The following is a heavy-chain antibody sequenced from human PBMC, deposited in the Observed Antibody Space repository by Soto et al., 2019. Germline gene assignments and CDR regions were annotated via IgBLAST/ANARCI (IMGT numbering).Heavy chain of an antibody. D-gene: IGHD6-6*01. CDR3: AMTRGVYSSLHSDAMDF. J-gene: IGHJ6*02. V-gene: IGHV4-31*03. CDR1: GGSLRSGGYY. Sequence: LSLTCTVSGGSLRSGGYYWSWIRQHPGKGLEWIGYIYYSGSTYYNPSLKSRVTISVDTSKNQFSLKLSSVTAADAAVYYCAMTRGVYSSLHSDAMDFCGQGTMVTVSS. CDR2: IYYSGST.